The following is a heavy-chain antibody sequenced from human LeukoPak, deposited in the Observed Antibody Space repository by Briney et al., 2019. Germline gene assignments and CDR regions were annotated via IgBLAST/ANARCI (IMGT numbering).Heavy chain of an antibody. CDR2: VYHNGRT. D-gene: IGHD2-8*02. V-gene: IGHV4-59*01. J-gene: IGHJ6*03. CDR1: GGSLSSYY. Sequence: PSETLSLTCTVSGGSLSSYYWSWIRQPAGKGLEWVGFVYHNGRTTYNPSLESRVTISVDTSRNQVSLNLRFVTAADTALYFCARGRAESSGPSFYYFYMDVWGKGTTVSVSS. CDR3: ARGRAESSGPSFYYFYMDV.